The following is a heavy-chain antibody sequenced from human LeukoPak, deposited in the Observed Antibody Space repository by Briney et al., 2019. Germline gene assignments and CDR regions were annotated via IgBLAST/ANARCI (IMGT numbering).Heavy chain of an antibody. CDR1: GFTVSSNY. D-gene: IGHD4-23*01. CDR3: ARDQSYGGAFDI. CDR2: IYRGGST. J-gene: IGHJ3*02. Sequence: GGSRRLSCAASGFTVSSNYMSWVRQAPGKGLEWVSVIYRGGSTYYADSVKGRFTISRDNSKNTLYLQMNSLRAEDTAVYYCARDQSYGGAFDIWGPGTMVTVSS. V-gene: IGHV3-53*01.